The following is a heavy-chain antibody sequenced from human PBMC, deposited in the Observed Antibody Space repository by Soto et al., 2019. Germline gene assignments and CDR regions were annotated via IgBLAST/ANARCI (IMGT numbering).Heavy chain of an antibody. J-gene: IGHJ4*02. D-gene: IGHD5-12*01. Sequence: GGALRLSCAASGVTVSSCAMSWVRQAPGKGLEWVSAISGSGGSAYYADSVKGRFTISRDNSKNTLYLQMNSLRAEHTPVYYCAKGGYSGSDGSHYRCQGPLLPVSS. CDR3: AKGGYSGSDGSHY. CDR2: ISGSGGSA. V-gene: IGHV3-23*01. CDR1: GVTVSSCA.